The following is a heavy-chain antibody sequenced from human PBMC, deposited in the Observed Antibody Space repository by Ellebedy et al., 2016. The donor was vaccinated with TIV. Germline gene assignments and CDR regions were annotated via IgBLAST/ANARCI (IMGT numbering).Heavy chain of an antibody. Sequence: GESLKISCAASGLTFSSYAMSWVRQAPGKGLEWVSDISDSGASTYYVDSVKGRFTISRDNSKNTLSLQMNSLRAEDAAVYYCAKGGGSGWYMYPIDYWGHGTLVTVSS. CDR3: AKGGGSGWYMYPIDY. D-gene: IGHD6-19*01. CDR2: ISDSGAST. CDR1: GLTFSSYA. V-gene: IGHV3-23*01. J-gene: IGHJ4*01.